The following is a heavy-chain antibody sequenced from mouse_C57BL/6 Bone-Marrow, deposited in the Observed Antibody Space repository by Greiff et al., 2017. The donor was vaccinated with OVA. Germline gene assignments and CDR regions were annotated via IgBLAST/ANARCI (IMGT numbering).Heavy chain of an antibody. Sequence: EVKVVESGAELVKPGASVKLSCTASGFNIKDYYMHWVKQRTEQGLEWIGRIDPEDGETKYAPKFQGKATITADTSSNTAYLQLSSLTSEDTAVYYCARNSPPYYYGSSYEAMDYWGQGTSVTVSS. CDR1: GFNIKDYY. CDR3: ARNSPPYYYGSSYEAMDY. J-gene: IGHJ4*01. CDR2: IDPEDGET. D-gene: IGHD1-1*01. V-gene: IGHV14-2*01.